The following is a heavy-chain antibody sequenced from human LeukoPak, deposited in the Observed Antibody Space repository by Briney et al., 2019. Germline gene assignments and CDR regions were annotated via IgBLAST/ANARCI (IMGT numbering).Heavy chain of an antibody. D-gene: IGHD3-22*01. CDR2: IYYSGST. J-gene: IGHJ6*02. V-gene: IGHV4-61*01. Sequence: SETLSLTCSVSGGAVNTVNYYWNWIRQHPEKGLEWIGYIYYSGSTNYNPSLKSRVTISVDTSKNQFSLKLSSVTAADTAVYYCARHILYYYDSSGYQVSGMDVWGQGTTVTVSS. CDR1: GGAVNTVNYY. CDR3: ARHILYYYDSSGYQVSGMDV.